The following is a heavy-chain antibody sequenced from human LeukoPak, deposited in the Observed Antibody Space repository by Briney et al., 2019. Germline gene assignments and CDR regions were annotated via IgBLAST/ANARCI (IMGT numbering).Heavy chain of an antibody. D-gene: IGHD3-16*01. CDR2: IYTEGTT. CDR3: ASEGD. CDR1: GFAVSSNY. Sequence: GGSLRLSCAVSGFAVSSNYFSWVRQAPGKGLEWVSVIYTEGTTYYADSVKGRFTISRDNSKNTVYLQMNSLRVEDTAVYYCASEGDWGQGTLVTVSS. V-gene: IGHV3-66*02. J-gene: IGHJ4*02.